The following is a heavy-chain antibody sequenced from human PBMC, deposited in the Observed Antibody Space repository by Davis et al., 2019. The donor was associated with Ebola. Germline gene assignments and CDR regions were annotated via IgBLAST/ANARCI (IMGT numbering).Heavy chain of an antibody. CDR1: GFTLSDYY. J-gene: IGHJ4*02. CDR3: AKGRLRFLEWLTDY. CDR2: IRSSDTTI. V-gene: IGHV3-11*01. Sequence: GESLKISCAASGFTLSDYYMSWIRQAPGKGLEWVSSIRSSDTTIYYSDPVKGRFTVSRDNAKNSLYLQMNSLRAEDTALYYCAKGRLRFLEWLTDYWGQGTLVTVSS. D-gene: IGHD3-3*01.